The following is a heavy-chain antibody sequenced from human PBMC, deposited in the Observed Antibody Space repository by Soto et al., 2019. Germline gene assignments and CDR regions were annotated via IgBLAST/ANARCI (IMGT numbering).Heavy chain of an antibody. Sequence: PVGSLRLSCAASGFTFSSYSMNWVRQAPGKGLEWVSSISSSSSHIYYADSVKGRFTISRDNAKNSLYLQMNSLRAEDTAVYYCASSKVYYYYYGMDVWGQGTTVTVSS. V-gene: IGHV3-21*01. CDR3: ASSKVYYYYYGMDV. D-gene: IGHD2-2*01. CDR1: GFTFSSYS. CDR2: ISSSSSHI. J-gene: IGHJ6*02.